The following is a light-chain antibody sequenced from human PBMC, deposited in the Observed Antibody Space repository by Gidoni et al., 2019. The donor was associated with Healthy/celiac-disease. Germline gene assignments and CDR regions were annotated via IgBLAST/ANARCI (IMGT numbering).Light chain of an antibody. CDR3: QQYNSYLLT. CDR2: KAS. V-gene: IGKV1-5*03. CDR1: QSISSW. J-gene: IGKJ4*01. Sequence: DIQMAQSPSTLSASVGDRVTITCRASQSISSWLAWYQQKPGKAPKLLIYKASSLESGVPSRFSGSGSGTEFTLTISSLQPDDFATYYCQQYNSYLLTFGGGTKVEIK.